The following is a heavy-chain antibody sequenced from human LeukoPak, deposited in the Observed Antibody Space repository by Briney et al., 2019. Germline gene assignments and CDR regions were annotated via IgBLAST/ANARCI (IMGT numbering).Heavy chain of an antibody. CDR1: GYVFTDYS. D-gene: IGHD1-1*01. Sequence: ASVKVSCKASGYVFTDYSIHWVRQAPGQGREWVGWINPKSGGTNSARKFQGRVTMTRDTSITTAYMELSRLTSDDTAVYYCSRGSITNWNWFDPWGQGTLVTVSS. CDR3: SRGSITNWNWFDP. J-gene: IGHJ5*02. V-gene: IGHV1-2*02. CDR2: INPKSGGT.